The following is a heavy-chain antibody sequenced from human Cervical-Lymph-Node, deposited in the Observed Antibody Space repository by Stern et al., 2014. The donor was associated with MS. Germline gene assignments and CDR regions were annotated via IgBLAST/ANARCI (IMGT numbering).Heavy chain of an antibody. CDR3: AKDRAALSIHYFTL. V-gene: IGHV3-9*01. D-gene: IGHD2/OR15-2a*01. Sequence: VQLVESGGGLVQPGRSLRLSCAASGFTFDDYAMHWVRQVPGRGLAWVSRISGNGCDIGYVAHLKGRFTISRDNAKNSLYLQMSRLTPEDTAFYYCAKDRAALSIHYFTLWGRGTLVTVSS. CDR2: ISGNGCDI. CDR1: GFTFDDYA. J-gene: IGHJ2*01.